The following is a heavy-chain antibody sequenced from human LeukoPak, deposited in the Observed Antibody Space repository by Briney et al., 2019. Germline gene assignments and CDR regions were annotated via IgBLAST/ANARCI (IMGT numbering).Heavy chain of an antibody. CDR2: INHSGST. CDR1: GGSFSGYY. CDR3: APLWFGELSPNWFDP. J-gene: IGHJ5*02. Sequence: SETLSLTCAVYGGSFSGYYWCWIRQPPGKGLEWIGEINHSGSTNYNPSLKSRVTISVDTSKNQFSLKLSSVTAADTAVYYCAPLWFGELSPNWFDPWGQGTLVTVSS. D-gene: IGHD3-10*01. V-gene: IGHV4-34*01.